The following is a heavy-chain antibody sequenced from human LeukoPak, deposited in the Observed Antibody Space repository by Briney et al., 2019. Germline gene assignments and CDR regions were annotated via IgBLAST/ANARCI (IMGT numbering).Heavy chain of an antibody. CDR3: ARLVKGGYNYAQFFYGMDV. CDR2: IDPSDSYT. J-gene: IGHJ6*02. Sequence: GESLRISCKGSGYSFTSYWISWVRQMPGKGLEWMGRIDPSDSYTNYSPSFQGHVTISADKSISTAYLQWSSLKAPDTAMYYCARLVKGGYNYAQFFYGMDVWGQGTTVTVSS. V-gene: IGHV5-10-1*01. D-gene: IGHD5-24*01. CDR1: GYSFTSYW.